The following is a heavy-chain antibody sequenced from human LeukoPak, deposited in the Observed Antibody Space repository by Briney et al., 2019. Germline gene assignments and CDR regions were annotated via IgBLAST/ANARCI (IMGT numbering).Heavy chain of an antibody. CDR2: IYYSGST. Sequence: SETLSLTCTVSGGSISSYYWSWIRQPPGEGQEWIGYIYYSGSTDYNPSLRSRVTISVDTSKSQFSLKLSSVTAADTAVYYCASGRGLYSFYAFDIWGQGTMVTVSS. J-gene: IGHJ3*02. D-gene: IGHD5-18*01. CDR1: GGSISSYY. V-gene: IGHV4-59*01. CDR3: ASGRGLYSFYAFDI.